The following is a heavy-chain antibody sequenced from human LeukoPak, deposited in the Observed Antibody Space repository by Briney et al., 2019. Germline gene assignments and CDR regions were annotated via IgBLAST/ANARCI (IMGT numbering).Heavy chain of an antibody. Sequence: SETLSLTSTVSGGSISSYYWSWIRQTPGKGLEWIGYIYYSGSTNYNPSLKSRVTISVDTSKNQFSLKLSSVTAADTAVYYCARSLGYNWFDPWGQGTLVTVSS. CDR3: ARSLGYNWFDP. D-gene: IGHD3-16*01. V-gene: IGHV4-59*01. J-gene: IGHJ5*02. CDR2: IYYSGST. CDR1: GGSISSYY.